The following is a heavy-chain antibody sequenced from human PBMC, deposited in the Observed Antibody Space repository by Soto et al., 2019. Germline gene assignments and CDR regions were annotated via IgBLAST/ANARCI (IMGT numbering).Heavy chain of an antibody. CDR2: IKNNADGGTT. D-gene: IGHD1-1*01. CDR3: TAMNDRDAFDV. V-gene: IGHV3-15*01. Sequence: GGSLRLSCAASGLNFNIAWLSWVRQAPGKGLEWVGRIKNNADGGTTDSAAPVKDRFIVPRDDSKSTLYLQMNSLKIEDTAMYYCTAMNDRDAFDVWGQGTMVTVSS. J-gene: IGHJ3*01. CDR1: GLNFNIAW.